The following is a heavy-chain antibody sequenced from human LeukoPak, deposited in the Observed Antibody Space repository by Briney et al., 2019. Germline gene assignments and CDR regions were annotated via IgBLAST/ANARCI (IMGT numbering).Heavy chain of an antibody. CDR1: GGSISSSSYY. V-gene: IGHV4-39*07. J-gene: IGHJ5*02. Sequence: ASETLSLTCTVSGGSISSSSYYWGWIRQPPGKGLEWIGSIYYSGSTYYNPSLKSRVTISVDTSKNQFSLKLSSVTAADTAVYYCARSPQGGDYYGSVFDPWGQGTLVTASS. CDR3: ARSPQGGDYYGSVFDP. CDR2: IYYSGST. D-gene: IGHD3-10*01.